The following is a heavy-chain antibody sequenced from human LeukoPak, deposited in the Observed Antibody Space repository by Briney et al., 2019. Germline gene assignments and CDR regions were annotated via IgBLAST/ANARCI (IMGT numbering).Heavy chain of an antibody. D-gene: IGHD4-17*01. V-gene: IGHV1-2*02. CDR1: GYTFTGYY. Sequence: ASVKVSCKASGYTFTGYYMHWVRQAPGQGLEWMGWINPNSGGTNYAQKFQGRVTMNRDTSISTAYMELSRLRSDDTAVYYCARPGDYAKGYDYWGQGTLVTVSS. CDR2: INPNSGGT. CDR3: ARPGDYAKGYDY. J-gene: IGHJ4*02.